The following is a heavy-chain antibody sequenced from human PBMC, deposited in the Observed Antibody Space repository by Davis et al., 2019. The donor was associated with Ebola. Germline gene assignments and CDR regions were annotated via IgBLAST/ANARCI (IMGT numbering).Heavy chain of an antibody. CDR3: ARGRRLDV. J-gene: IGHJ6*02. CDR1: GFTFSIYS. CDR2: IKPDGSEK. V-gene: IGHV3-7*03. Sequence: PGGSLRPSCAAPGFTFSIYSMNCVRQAPGKGLEWVANIKPDGSEKYYVDSVKGRFTISRDNAKNSLYLQMNSLRAEDTAIYYCARGRRLDVWGQGTTVTVSS.